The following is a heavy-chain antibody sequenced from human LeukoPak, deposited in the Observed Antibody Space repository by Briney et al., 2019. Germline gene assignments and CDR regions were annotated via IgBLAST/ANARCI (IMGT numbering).Heavy chain of an antibody. CDR1: GFTFSSYG. J-gene: IGHJ4*02. Sequence: PGGSLRLSCAASGFTFSSYGMHWVRQAPGKGLEWVAFIRYDGSNKYYADSVKGRFTISRDNSKNTLYLQMNGLRAEDTAVYYCAKDQISGFGEYPFDYWGQGTLVTVSS. V-gene: IGHV3-30*02. CDR2: IRYDGSNK. CDR3: AKDQISGFGEYPFDY. D-gene: IGHD3-10*01.